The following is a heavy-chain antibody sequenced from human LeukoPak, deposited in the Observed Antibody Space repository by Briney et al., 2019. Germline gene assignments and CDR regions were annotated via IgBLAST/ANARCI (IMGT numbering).Heavy chain of an antibody. CDR1: GFSFSSYE. CDR2: ISSSGDTV. J-gene: IGHJ6*02. CDR3: ARWFCTSTSCHYYYYGMDV. V-gene: IGHV3-48*03. D-gene: IGHD2-2*01. Sequence: GGSLRLSCAASGFSFSSYEMNWVRQAPGKGLEWVSFISSSGDTVNYVDPVKGRFSISRNNAKNSLFLQMSSLRAEDTAVYYCARWFCTSTSCHYYYYGMDVWGQGTTVTVSS.